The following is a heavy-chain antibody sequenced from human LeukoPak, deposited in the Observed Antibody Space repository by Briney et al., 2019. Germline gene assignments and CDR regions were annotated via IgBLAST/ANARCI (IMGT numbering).Heavy chain of an antibody. D-gene: IGHD3-16*01. CDR1: GGPISSGSYY. V-gene: IGHV4-61*09. Sequence: SETLPLTCTVSGGPISSGSYYWTWIRQPAGRGLEWIGHIYTSGTTNYNPSLKSRVTISVDTSKKQFSLKLSSVTAADTAVYYCARVEGGTYFDYYYMDVWGKGTTVTVSS. CDR2: IYTSGTT. CDR3: ARVEGGTYFDYYYMDV. J-gene: IGHJ6*03.